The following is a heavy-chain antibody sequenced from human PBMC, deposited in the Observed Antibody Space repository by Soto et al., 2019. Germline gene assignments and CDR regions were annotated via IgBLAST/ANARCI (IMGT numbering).Heavy chain of an antibody. CDR2: FDPEDGEA. Sequence: ASVKVSCKVSGYTLTDFSMHWVRQSPGKGLGWMGVFDPEDGEAICAPKFQGRVTLTEDTSTDTAYLELSSLTSEDTAIYYCATDESLGYFTFEYWGQGSLVTVSS. D-gene: IGHD3-22*01. CDR3: ATDESLGYFTFEY. J-gene: IGHJ4*02. CDR1: GYTLTDFS. V-gene: IGHV1-24*01.